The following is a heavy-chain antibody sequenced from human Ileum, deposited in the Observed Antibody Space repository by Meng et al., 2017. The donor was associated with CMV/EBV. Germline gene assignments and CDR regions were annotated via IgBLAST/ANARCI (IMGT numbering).Heavy chain of an antibody. D-gene: IGHD6-13*01. V-gene: IGHV4-30-4*01. CDR2: ISFSGST. CDR3: ARVRSSSSRYFDY. J-gene: IGHJ4*02. CDR1: GGSISSGDFY. Sequence: VSGGSISSGDFYWTWIRQPPGQGLAWIGSISFSGSTYYTPSLKSRVTISLDTSKNQFSLKLNSVTAADTAVYFCARVRSSSSRYFDYWGQGTLVTVSS.